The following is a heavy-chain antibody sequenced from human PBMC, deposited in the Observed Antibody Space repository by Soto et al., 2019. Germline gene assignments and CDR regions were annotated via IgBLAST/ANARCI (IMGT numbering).Heavy chain of an antibody. J-gene: IGHJ6*03. Sequence: ASVKVSCKASGYTFTSYDINWVRQATGQGLEWMGWMSPNSGNTGYAQKFQGRVTMTRNTPISTAYMELSSLRSEDTAVYYCASGDFWSGYPPYFYYYMDVWGQGTTVTVSS. CDR3: ASGDFWSGYPPYFYYYMDV. V-gene: IGHV1-8*01. CDR1: GYTFTSYD. CDR2: MSPNSGNT. D-gene: IGHD3-3*01.